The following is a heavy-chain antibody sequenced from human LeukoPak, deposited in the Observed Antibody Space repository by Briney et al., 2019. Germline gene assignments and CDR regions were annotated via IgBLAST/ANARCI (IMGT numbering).Heavy chain of an antibody. CDR2: IYYSGST. CDR3: ARPLYSSGWFDRVGMDV. Sequence: PSETLSLTCTVSGGSISSSSYYWGWIRQPPGKGLEWNGSIYYSGSTYYNPSLKSRVTISVDTSKNQFSLKLSSVTAADTAVYYCARPLYSSGWFDRVGMDVWGQGTTVTVSS. D-gene: IGHD6-19*01. CDR1: GGSISSSSYY. J-gene: IGHJ6*02. V-gene: IGHV4-39*01.